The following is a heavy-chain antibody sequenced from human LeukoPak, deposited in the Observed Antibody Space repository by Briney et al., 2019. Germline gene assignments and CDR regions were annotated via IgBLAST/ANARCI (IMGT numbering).Heavy chain of an antibody. D-gene: IGHD3-22*01. CDR3: ARGTVVVITN. CDR1: GGSISSSSYY. Sequence: TSETLSLTCTVSGGSISSSSYYWGWIRQPPGKGLEWIGSIYYSGSTYYNPSLKSRVTISVDTSKNQFSLKLSSVTAADTAVYYCARGTVVVITNWGQGTLVTVSS. V-gene: IGHV4-39*07. J-gene: IGHJ4*02. CDR2: IYYSGST.